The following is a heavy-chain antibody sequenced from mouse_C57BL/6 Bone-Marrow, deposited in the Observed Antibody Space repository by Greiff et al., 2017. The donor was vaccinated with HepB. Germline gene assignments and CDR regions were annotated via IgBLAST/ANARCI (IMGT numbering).Heavy chain of an antibody. CDR2: IDPENGDT. CDR3: IYYDYDDERYYAMDY. D-gene: IGHD2-4*01. Sequence: EVQLQESGAELVRPGASVKLSCTASGFNIKDDYMHWVKQRPEQGLEWIGWIDPENGDTEYASKFQGKATITADTSSNTAYLQLSSLTSEDTAVYYCIYYDYDDERYYAMDYWGQGTSVTVSS. CDR1: GFNIKDDY. V-gene: IGHV14-4*01. J-gene: IGHJ4*01.